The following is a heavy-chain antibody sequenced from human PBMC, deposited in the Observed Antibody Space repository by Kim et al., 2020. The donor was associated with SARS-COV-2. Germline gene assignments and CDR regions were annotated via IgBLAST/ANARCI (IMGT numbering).Heavy chain of an antibody. CDR1: GGSFSGYY. D-gene: IGHD5-18*01. V-gene: IGHV4-34*01. CDR3: ARGRRDSYGSSYYFGY. J-gene: IGHJ4*02. Sequence: SETLSLTCAVYGGSFSGYYWRWIRQPPGKGLEWIGEINHSGSTNYNPSLKSRVTISVDTSKNQFSLQLSSVTAADTAVYYCARGRRDSYGSSYYFGYWGPGTLVTVSS. CDR2: INHSGST.